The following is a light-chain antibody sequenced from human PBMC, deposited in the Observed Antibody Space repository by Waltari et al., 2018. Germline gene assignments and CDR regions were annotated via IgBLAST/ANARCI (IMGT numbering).Light chain of an antibody. CDR1: QSIMKG. CDR3: QQYNSYSLLS. Sequence: DIQMTKSPSTLSASVGDRVIFSCRASQSIMKGLAWYQHQPGKAPKLLIYKASTLESGVPSTFSGSGYGTEFTLTNSSLQPEDFATYYCQQYNSYSLLSFGGGTKVEIK. J-gene: IGKJ4*01. V-gene: IGKV1-5*03. CDR2: KAS.